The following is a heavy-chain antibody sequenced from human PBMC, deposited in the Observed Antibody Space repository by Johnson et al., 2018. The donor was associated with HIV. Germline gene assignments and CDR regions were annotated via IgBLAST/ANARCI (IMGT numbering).Heavy chain of an antibody. CDR3: ARDAGGGRIVVVYDAFDI. V-gene: IGHV3-74*01. D-gene: IGHD3-22*01. J-gene: IGHJ3*02. Sequence: MLLVESGGGLVQPGGSLRLSCAASGFTFSSYWMHWVRQAPGKGLVWVSRINSDGSSTSYADSVKGRFTISRDNAKNTLYLQMNSLRAEDTAVYYCARDAGGGRIVVVYDAFDIWGQGTMVTVSS. CDR1: GFTFSSYW. CDR2: INSDGSST.